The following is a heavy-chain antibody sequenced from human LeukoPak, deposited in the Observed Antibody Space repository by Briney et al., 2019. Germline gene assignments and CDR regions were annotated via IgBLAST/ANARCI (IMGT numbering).Heavy chain of an antibody. CDR1: GDTFSNYA. J-gene: IGHJ6*03. CDR3: ARDRRYCSDGVCYHYYYMDV. Sequence: SVKVSCKASGDTFSNYAISWVRQAPGQGLEWMGRIIPIFGTANYAQKFQDRVTIIADKATSTAYMELSSLRSEDTAVYYCARDRRYCSDGVCYHYYYMDVWGKEATITVSS. V-gene: IGHV1-69*06. CDR2: IIPIFGTA. D-gene: IGHD2-8*01.